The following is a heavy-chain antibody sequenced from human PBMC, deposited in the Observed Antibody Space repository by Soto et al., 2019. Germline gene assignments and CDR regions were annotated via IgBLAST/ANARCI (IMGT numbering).Heavy chain of an antibody. D-gene: IGHD2-2*01. J-gene: IGHJ3*02. CDR2: ISAYNGNT. Sequence: GASVKVSCKASGYTFTSYGISWVRQAPGQGLEWMGWISAYNGNTNYAQKLQGRVTMTTDTSTSTAYMEQRNLRSDDTAVYYFARLSVVVPAAIDYDAFDIWGQGTMVTVSS. V-gene: IGHV1-18*01. CDR3: ARLSVVVPAAIDYDAFDI. CDR1: GYTFTSYG.